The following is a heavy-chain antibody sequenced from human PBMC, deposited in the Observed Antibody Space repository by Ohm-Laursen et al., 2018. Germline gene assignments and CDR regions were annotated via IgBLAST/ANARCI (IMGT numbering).Heavy chain of an antibody. J-gene: IGHJ6*02. CDR2: ISYDGGNK. CDR3: ARDDSERLYYNYGFDV. CDR1: GFTFNRHG. V-gene: IGHV3-30*03. Sequence: SLRLSCAASGFTFNRHGMHWVRQAPGKALEWVALISYDGGNKYYADFVRGRFTISRDQSKNTMFLQMSNLSFDDTAIYYCARDDSERLYYNYGFDVWGQGTTVTVSS. D-gene: IGHD1-1*01.